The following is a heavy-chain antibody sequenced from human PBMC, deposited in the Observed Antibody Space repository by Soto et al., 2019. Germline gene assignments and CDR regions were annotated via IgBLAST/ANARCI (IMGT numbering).Heavy chain of an antibody. V-gene: IGHV5-10-1*01. CDR2: IDPSDSYT. Sequence: PGASLKISCKVSGYTFSSYWISWVRQMPGKGLEWMGKIDPSDSYTNYSPSVQGHVTISPDKSANTAYLESGSVKASDTAMYVGVRDEVANWFDSWGQGTLVTVSS. CDR3: VRDEVANWFDS. CDR1: GYTFSSYW. J-gene: IGHJ5*01.